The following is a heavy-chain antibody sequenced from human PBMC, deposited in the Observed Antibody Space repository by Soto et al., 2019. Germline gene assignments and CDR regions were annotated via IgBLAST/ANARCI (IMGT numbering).Heavy chain of an antibody. CDR2: VHSSGIT. CDR1: GGSVSNDNFY. CDR3: ARGLTRGQLPSHFDH. J-gene: IGHJ5*02. D-gene: IGHD3-16*01. Sequence: NPSETLSLTCTVSGGSVSNDNFYWSWIRQPPGKGLEWIGYVHSSGITNYNPSLKRRVTISVDTSRNQFSLRLSSVTAADTAVYYCARGLTRGQLPSHFDHWGQGTMVTVYS. V-gene: IGHV4-61*01.